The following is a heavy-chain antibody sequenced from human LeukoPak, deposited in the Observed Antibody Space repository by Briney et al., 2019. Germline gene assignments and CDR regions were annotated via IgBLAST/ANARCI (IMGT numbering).Heavy chain of an antibody. CDR2: IYDSGST. D-gene: IGHD3-22*01. Sequence: SETLSLTCTVSGGSISSYYWSWIRQPPGKGLEWIGYIYDSGSTNYNPSLKSRVTISVDTSKNQFSLKLSSVTAADTAVYYCACLTTAEAFDIWGQGTMVTVSS. V-gene: IGHV4-59*01. CDR1: GGSISSYY. J-gene: IGHJ3*02. CDR3: ACLTTAEAFDI.